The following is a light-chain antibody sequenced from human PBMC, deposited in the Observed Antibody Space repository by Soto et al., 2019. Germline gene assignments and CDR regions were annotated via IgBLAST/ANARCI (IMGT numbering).Light chain of an antibody. CDR1: QSVSSN. CDR3: QQYNNWPLT. V-gene: IGKV3-15*01. Sequence: EIVMTQSPATLSVSPGERATLSCRASQSVSSNLAWYQQKPGQAPRLLIYGASTRATGIPARFSGSGSGTEFTLTISSLQSEDFAVYYGQQYNNWPLTFGGGT. J-gene: IGKJ4*01. CDR2: GAS.